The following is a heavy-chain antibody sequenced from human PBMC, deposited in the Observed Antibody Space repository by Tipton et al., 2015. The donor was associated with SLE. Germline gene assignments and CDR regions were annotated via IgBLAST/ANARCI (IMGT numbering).Heavy chain of an antibody. CDR1: GGSISSHY. J-gene: IGHJ4*02. V-gene: IGHV4-59*11. Sequence: TLSLTRTVSGGSISSHYWSWIRQPPGKGLEWIGYIYYSGSTHYNPSLKSRVTISVDTSKNQFYLKLSSVTAADTAVYYCARGPGSGHVFDYWGQGTLVTVSS. CDR2: IYYSGST. D-gene: IGHD2-15*01. CDR3: ARGPGSGHVFDY.